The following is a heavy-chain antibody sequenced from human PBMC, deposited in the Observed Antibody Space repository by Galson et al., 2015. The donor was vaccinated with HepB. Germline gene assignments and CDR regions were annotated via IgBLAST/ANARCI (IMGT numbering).Heavy chain of an antibody. V-gene: IGHV3-21*01. J-gene: IGHJ4*02. D-gene: IGHD3-16*01. CDR2: ITSGGSYR. CDR3: VRLCPYNYDTRADSHPFDF. Sequence: SLRLSCAVSGFIFSNYNMNWVRQAPGKGLEWVSSITSGGSYRDYADSVKGRFTVSRDDANNSLFLQMNGLSAEDTAVYYCVRLCPYNYDTRADSHPFDFWGPGTVVTVSS. CDR1: GFIFSNYN.